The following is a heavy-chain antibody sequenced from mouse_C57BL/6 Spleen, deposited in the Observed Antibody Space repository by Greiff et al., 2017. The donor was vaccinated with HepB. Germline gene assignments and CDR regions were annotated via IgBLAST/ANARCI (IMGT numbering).Heavy chain of an antibody. Sequence: DVKLVESGGGLVKPGGSLKLSCAASGFTFSDYGMHWVRQAPEKGLEWVAYISSGSSTIYYVDTVKGRFTISRDNAKNTLFLQMTSLRSEDTAMYYCARDGNYAYYFDYWGQGTTLTVSS. J-gene: IGHJ2*01. CDR1: GFTFSDYG. V-gene: IGHV5-17*01. CDR3: ARDGNYAYYFDY. D-gene: IGHD2-1*01. CDR2: ISSGSSTI.